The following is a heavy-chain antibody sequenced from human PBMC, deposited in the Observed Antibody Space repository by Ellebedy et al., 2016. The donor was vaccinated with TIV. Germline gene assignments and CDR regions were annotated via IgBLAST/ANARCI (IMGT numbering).Heavy chain of an antibody. D-gene: IGHD1-26*01. Sequence: SETLSLTCTVSGVSISSHYWGWIRQPPGKGLEWIGYISSGGSTNYSHSLKSRVTISLDTSRNQFSLRLKAVTAADTAVYYCARTFTERLGGSTTHWVLDFWGQGSLVTASS. J-gene: IGHJ4*02. CDR2: ISSGGST. CDR1: GVSISSHY. V-gene: IGHV4-59*11. CDR3: ARTFTERLGGSTTHWVLDF.